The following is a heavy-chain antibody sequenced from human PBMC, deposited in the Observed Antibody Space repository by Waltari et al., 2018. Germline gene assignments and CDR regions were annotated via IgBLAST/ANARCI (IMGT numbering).Heavy chain of an antibody. CDR2: IYYTGTT. J-gene: IGHJ6*03. V-gene: IGHV4-59*01. Sequence: QVQLQESGPGLVKPSETLSLTCSVSGGSLTGYSWSWIRQSPGMGLEWIGYIYYTGTTNNNPSLTSRVTLSLDTSKTQFSLKLNSVTAADTAVYYCARGANFWSRFSYWYMDVWGKGTPVTISS. CDR1: GGSLTGYS. CDR3: ARGANFWSRFSYWYMDV. D-gene: IGHD3-3*01.